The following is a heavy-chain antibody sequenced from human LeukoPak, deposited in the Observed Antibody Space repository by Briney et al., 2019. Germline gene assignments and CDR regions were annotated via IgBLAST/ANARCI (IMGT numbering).Heavy chain of an antibody. D-gene: IGHD1-26*01. CDR3: ASVYRDY. CDR1: GFTFSDAW. Sequence: GESLRLSCAASGFTFSDAWMTWVRQAPGKGLEWVGRIKSKTDGGTTEYAAPVKGRFTISRDDSKNALYLQRNSLKTEDTAVYYCASVYRDYWGQGTLVTVPS. CDR2: IKSKTDGGTT. J-gene: IGHJ4*02. V-gene: IGHV3-15*01.